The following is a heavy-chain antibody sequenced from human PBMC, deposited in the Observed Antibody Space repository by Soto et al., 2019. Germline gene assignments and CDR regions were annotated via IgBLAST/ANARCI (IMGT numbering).Heavy chain of an antibody. D-gene: IGHD3-22*01. CDR2: ISAYNGNT. J-gene: IGHJ4*02. Sequence: ASVKVSCKASGYTFTSYGISWVRQAPGQGLEWMGWISAYNGNTNYAQKLQGRVTMTTDTSTSTAYMELRSLRSDDTAVYYCARNPQYYDSSSYSLHYWGQGTLVTVSS. CDR3: ARNPQYYDSSSYSLHY. CDR1: GYTFTSYG. V-gene: IGHV1-18*04.